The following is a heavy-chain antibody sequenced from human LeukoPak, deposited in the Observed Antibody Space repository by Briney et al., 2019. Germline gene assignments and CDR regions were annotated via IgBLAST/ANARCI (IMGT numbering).Heavy chain of an antibody. CDR2: IYHSGST. CDR3: ARHFRPYPFRGVVVIYYFDY. D-gene: IGHD3-22*01. CDR1: GYSISSGYY. J-gene: IGHJ4*02. V-gene: IGHV4-38-2*01. Sequence: SETLSLTCAVSGYSISSGYYWGWIRQPPGKGLEWIGSIYHSGSTYYNPSLKSRVTISVDTSKNQFSLKLSSVTAAVTAVYYCARHFRPYPFRGVVVIYYFDYWGQGTLVTVSS.